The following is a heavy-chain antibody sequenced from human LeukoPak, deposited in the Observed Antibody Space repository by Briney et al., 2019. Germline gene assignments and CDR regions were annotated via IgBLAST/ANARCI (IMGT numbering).Heavy chain of an antibody. D-gene: IGHD3-3*01. J-gene: IGHJ5*02. CDR1: GGSISSGGYY. CDR2: IYYSGST. Sequence: SETLSLTCTVSGGSISSGGYYWSWIRQHPGKGLEWIGYIYYSGSTYYNPSLKSRVTISVDTSKNQFSLKLSSVTAAATAVYYCARGLYYDFWSGYNWFDPWGQGTLVTVSS. V-gene: IGHV4-31*03. CDR3: ARGLYYDFWSGYNWFDP.